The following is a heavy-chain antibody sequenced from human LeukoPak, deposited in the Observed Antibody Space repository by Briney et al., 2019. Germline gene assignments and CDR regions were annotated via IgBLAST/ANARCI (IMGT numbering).Heavy chain of an antibody. J-gene: IGHJ6*02. CDR2: ISPNSGGA. D-gene: IGHD6-13*01. CDR3: ARGGYGSTWYGLDV. V-gene: IGHV1-2*02. CDR1: GYTFTDYY. Sequence: GASVKVSCKPSGYTFTDYYIHWVRQAPGQGLEWMGWISPNSGGADYAQKFQGRVTMTRDTSISTAYMELSRLRSDDTAVYYCARGGYGSTWYGLDVWGQGTTATVSS.